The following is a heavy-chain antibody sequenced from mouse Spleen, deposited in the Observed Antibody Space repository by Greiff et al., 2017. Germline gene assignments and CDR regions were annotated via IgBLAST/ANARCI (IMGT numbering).Heavy chain of an antibody. D-gene: IGHD4-1*01. Sequence: EVMLVESGGGLVQPGGSLKLSCATSGFTFSDYYMYWVRQTPEKRLEWVAYISNGGGSTYYPDTVKGRFTISRDNAKNTLYLQMSRLKSEDTAMYFCASLTGTSYWGQGTLVTVSA. CDR1: GFTFSDYY. CDR2: ISNGGGST. CDR3: ASLTGTSY. V-gene: IGHV5-12*02. J-gene: IGHJ3*01.